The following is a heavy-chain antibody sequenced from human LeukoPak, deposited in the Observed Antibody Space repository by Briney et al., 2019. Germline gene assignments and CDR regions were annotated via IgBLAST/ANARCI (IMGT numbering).Heavy chain of an antibody. J-gene: IGHJ4*02. V-gene: IGHV1-69*13. CDR2: IIPIFGTA. Sequence: SVTVSCMASGGTFSSYAISWVRQAPGQGLEWMGGIIPIFGTAHYAQKFQGRVTITADESTSTAYMELSSLRSEDTAVYYCARSGCSSTSCYNVPVDYWGQGTLVTVSS. D-gene: IGHD2-2*02. CDR1: GGTFSSYA. CDR3: ARSGCSSTSCYNVPVDY.